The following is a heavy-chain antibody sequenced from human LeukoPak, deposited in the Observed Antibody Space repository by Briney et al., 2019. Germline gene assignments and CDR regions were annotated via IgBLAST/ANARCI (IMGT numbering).Heavy chain of an antibody. CDR3: AKRDSSGYYYFDY. J-gene: IGHJ4*02. D-gene: IGHD3-22*01. V-gene: IGHV3-23*01. CDR1: GFTFSSYA. Sequence: GGSLRLSCAASGFTFSSYAVSWVRQAPGEGLEWVSATGGSGGTTYYADSVKGRFTISRDNSKNTLYLQMNSLRAEDTAVYYCAKRDSSGYYYFDYWGQGTLVTVSS. CDR2: TGGSGGTT.